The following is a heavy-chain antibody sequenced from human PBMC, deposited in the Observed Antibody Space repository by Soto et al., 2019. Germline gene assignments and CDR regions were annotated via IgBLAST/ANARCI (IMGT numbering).Heavy chain of an antibody. CDR3: ARDHRYNWNDEGWFDP. CDR1: GYMFSTYD. V-gene: IGHV1-8*01. Sequence: QVQLVQSGAEVKKPGASVKVSCKASGYMFSTYDINWVRQAPGQGLEWMGWLNPNSGNTGYAQKFQGRVTMTRNTSINTADMELSSLGSDDTAVYYCARDHRYNWNDEGWFDPWGQGTLVTVSS. J-gene: IGHJ5*02. CDR2: LNPNSGNT. D-gene: IGHD1-20*01.